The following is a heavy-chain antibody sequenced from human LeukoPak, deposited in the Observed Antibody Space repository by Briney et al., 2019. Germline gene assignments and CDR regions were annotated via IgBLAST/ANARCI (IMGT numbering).Heavy chain of an antibody. CDR3: ARGLRLGSSGYYKRYNWFDP. J-gene: IGHJ5*02. CDR1: GGSFSGYY. D-gene: IGHD3-22*01. CDR2: INHSGST. Sequence: PSETLSLTCAVYGGSFSGYYWSWIRQPPGKGLEWIREINHSGSTNYNPSLKSRVTISVDTSKNQFSLKLSSVTAADTAVYYCARGLRLGSSGYYKRYNWFDPWGQGTLVTVSS. V-gene: IGHV4-34*01.